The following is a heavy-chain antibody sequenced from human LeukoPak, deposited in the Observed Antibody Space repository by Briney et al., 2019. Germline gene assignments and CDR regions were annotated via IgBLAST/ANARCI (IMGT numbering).Heavy chain of an antibody. J-gene: IGHJ6*02. Sequence: GGSLRLSCAASGFTFSSYAMHWVRQAPGKGLEWVAVISYDGSNKYYADSVKGRFTISRDNSKNTLYLQMNSLRAEDTALYYCAKGIAAAGTLYTTGRYYYGMDVWGRGTTVTVSS. V-gene: IGHV3-30*04. D-gene: IGHD6-13*01. CDR1: GFTFSSYA. CDR2: ISYDGSNK. CDR3: AKGIAAAGTLYTTGRYYYGMDV.